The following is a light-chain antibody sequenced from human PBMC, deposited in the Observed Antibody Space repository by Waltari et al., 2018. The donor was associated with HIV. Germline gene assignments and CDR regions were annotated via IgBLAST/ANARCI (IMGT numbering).Light chain of an antibody. J-gene: IGLJ2*01. CDR3: SPYPANSVF. Sequence: QSALTQPASVAGPPGQSNTISCTGTRIDVGGYSYVARYQHNPVQHHTGIIHDGTNRPSGVSYRFSGSKSDDSASLTISVLQAEDEAISFCSPYPANSVFFGGGTRLTVL. V-gene: IGLV2-14*03. CDR1: RIDVGGYSY. CDR2: DGT.